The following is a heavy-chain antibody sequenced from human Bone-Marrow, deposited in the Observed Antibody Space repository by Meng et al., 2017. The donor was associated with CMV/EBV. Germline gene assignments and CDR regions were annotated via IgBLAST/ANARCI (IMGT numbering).Heavy chain of an antibody. CDR2: ISSSGSTI. CDR1: GFTFSSYS. D-gene: IGHD5-18*01. Sequence: GGSLRLSCAASGFTFSSYSMNWVRQAPGKGLEWVSYISSSGSTIYYADSVKGRFTISRDNAKNSLYLQMNSLRAEDTAVYYCARGGRYSYGYPKVWGQGTLVTVSS. J-gene: IGHJ4*02. CDR3: ARGGRYSYGYPKV. V-gene: IGHV3-48*04.